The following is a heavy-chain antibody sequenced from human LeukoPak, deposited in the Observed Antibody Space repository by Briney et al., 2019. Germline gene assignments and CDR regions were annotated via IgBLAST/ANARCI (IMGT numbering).Heavy chain of an antibody. CDR2: ISYSGTT. CDR3: ARHSVRGSGWYTYWFDP. CDR1: GGSISSSNYY. J-gene: IGHJ5*02. D-gene: IGHD6-19*01. Sequence: SETLSLTCTVSGGSISSSNYYWGWIRQPPGKGLEWIGSISYSGTTHYNPSLESRVTISVDTSKNLFSLKLSSVTAADTAVYYCARHSVRGSGWYTYWFDPWGQGTLVTVSS. V-gene: IGHV4-39*01.